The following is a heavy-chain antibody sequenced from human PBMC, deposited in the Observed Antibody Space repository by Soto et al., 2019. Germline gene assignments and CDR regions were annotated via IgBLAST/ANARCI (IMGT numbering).Heavy chain of an antibody. V-gene: IGHV4-34*01. D-gene: IGHD6-13*01. CDR3: ARGRSSSWYFDY. J-gene: IGHJ4*02. CDR2: INHSGST. CDR1: GGSFSGYY. Sequence: SETLSLTCAVYGGSFSGYYWSWIRQPPGKGLEWIGEINHSGSTNYNPSLKSRVTISVDTSKNQFSLKLSSVTAADTAVYYCARGRSSSWYFDYWGQRTLVTVSS.